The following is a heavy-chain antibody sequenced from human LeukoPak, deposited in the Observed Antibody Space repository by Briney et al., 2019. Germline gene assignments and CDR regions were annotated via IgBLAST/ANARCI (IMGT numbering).Heavy chain of an antibody. D-gene: IGHD4-23*01. V-gene: IGHV5-51*01. CDR1: GYSFTSYW. CDR3: ARSTVVTGNWFDP. Sequence: GESLKISCKGSGYSFTSYWIGWVRQMPGKSLEWMGIIYPGDSDTRYSPSFQGQVTISADKSISTAYLQWSSLKASDTAMYYCARSTVVTGNWFDPWGQGTLVTVSS. J-gene: IGHJ5*02. CDR2: IYPGDSDT.